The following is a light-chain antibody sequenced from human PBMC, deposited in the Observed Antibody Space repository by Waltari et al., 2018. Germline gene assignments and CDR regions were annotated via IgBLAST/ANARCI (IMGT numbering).Light chain of an antibody. V-gene: IGLV2-14*01. Sequence: QSALTQPASVSGSPGQSITISCTGTSSDVGGYNYVSWYQQPPGKSPNLTFYEVSNQPPGVSNRFSGSKSGNTASLTISGLQAEDEADYYCSSYTSSSTLVFGGGTKLTVL. CDR3: SSYTSSSTLV. CDR2: EVS. J-gene: IGLJ2*01. CDR1: SSDVGGYNY.